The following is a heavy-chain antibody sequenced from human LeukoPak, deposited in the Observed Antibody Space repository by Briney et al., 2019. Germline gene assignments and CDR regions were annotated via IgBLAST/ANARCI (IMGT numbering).Heavy chain of an antibody. CDR2: IYYSGST. CDR1: GGSISSYY. D-gene: IGHD4-17*01. Sequence: SETLSLTCTVSGGSISSYYWSWIRQPPGKGLEWIGYIYYSGSTNYNPSLKSRVTISVDTSKNQFSLKLSSVTAADTAVYYCARDLYGDYAKDYWGQGTLVTVSS. CDR3: ARDLYGDYAKDY. V-gene: IGHV4-59*01. J-gene: IGHJ4*02.